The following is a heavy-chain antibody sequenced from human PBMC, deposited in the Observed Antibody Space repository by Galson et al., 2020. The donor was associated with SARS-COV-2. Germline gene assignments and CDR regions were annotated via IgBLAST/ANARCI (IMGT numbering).Heavy chain of an antibody. D-gene: IGHD1-26*01. CDR2: IYYSGST. V-gene: IGHV4-31*03. CDR3: ARLPQTRQLVGAADN. Sequence: SETLSLTCTVSGGSINSGDYYWSWIRQLQGKGLEWIGYIYYSGSTYYNPSLKSRVAISIDTSKNQFSLRLSSVTAADTAVYYCARLPQTRQLVGAADNWGQGTLVTVSS. J-gene: IGHJ4*02. CDR1: GGSINSGDYY.